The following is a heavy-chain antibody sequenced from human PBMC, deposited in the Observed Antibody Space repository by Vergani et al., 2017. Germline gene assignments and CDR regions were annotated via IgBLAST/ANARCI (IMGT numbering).Heavy chain of an antibody. CDR1: GFTFSSYG. CDR2: IRYDGSNK. CDR3: AKGEWEGD. Sequence: QVQLVESGGGVVQPGRSLRLSCAASGFTFSSYGMHWVRQAPGKGLEWVAVIRYDGSNKYYADSVKGRFTISRDNSKNTLYLQMNSLRAEDTAVYYCAKGEWEGDWGQGTLVTVSS. V-gene: IGHV3-30*02. D-gene: IGHD1-26*01. J-gene: IGHJ4*02.